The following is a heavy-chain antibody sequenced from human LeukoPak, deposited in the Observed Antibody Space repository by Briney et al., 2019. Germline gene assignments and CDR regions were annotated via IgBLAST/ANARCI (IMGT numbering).Heavy chain of an antibody. J-gene: IGHJ4*02. D-gene: IGHD5-24*01. CDR3: VKDGEMATITAHFDY. CDR1: GFTFSSYA. Sequence: GGSLRLSCAASGFTFSSYAMHWVRQAPGKGLEWVAVISYDGSNKYYADSVKGRFTISRDNSKNTLYLQMNSLRAEDTAVYYCVKDGEMATITAHFDYWGQGTLVTVSS. CDR2: ISYDGSNK. V-gene: IGHV3-30*04.